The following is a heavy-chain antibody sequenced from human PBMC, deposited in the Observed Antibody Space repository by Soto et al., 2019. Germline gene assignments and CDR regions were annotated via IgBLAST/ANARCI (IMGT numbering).Heavy chain of an antibody. Sequence: GGSLRLSCAASGFTFSSYDMHWVRQAPGKGLEWVSAIGTAGDTYYPGSVKGRFTISRENAKNSLYLQMNSLRAEDTAVYYCARENGVAVAGTSDRYYYYGMDVWGQGTTVTVSS. CDR2: IGTAGDT. CDR1: GFTFSSYD. CDR3: ARENGVAVAGTSDRYYYYGMDV. J-gene: IGHJ6*02. D-gene: IGHD6-19*01. V-gene: IGHV3-13*01.